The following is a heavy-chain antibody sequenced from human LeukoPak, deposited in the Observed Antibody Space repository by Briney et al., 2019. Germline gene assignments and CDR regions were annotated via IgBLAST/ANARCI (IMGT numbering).Heavy chain of an antibody. Sequence: GGSLRLSCAASGLTLSSYSMNWVRQAPGKGLEWVSYISSSSSTIYYADSVKGRFTISRDNAKNSLYLQMNSLRAEDTAVYYCARDIEAAGLFLDYWGQGTLVTVSS. D-gene: IGHD6-13*01. CDR1: GLTLSSYS. V-gene: IGHV3-48*01. CDR2: ISSSSSTI. J-gene: IGHJ4*02. CDR3: ARDIEAAGLFLDY.